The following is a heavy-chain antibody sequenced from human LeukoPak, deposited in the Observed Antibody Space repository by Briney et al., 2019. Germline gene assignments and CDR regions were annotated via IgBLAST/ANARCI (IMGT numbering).Heavy chain of an antibody. CDR1: GFTVSSNY. V-gene: IGHV3-30*02. D-gene: IGHD1-26*01. J-gene: IGHJ4*02. Sequence: GGSLRLSCAASGFTVSSNYMNWVRQAPGKGLEWVAVIWYGGNNQYYTDSVKGRFTISRDNSKNTLYLQMNSLKTEDTAVYYCAKDNGGGYSGLDFWGQGALVTVSS. CDR3: AKDNGGGYSGLDF. CDR2: IWYGGNNQ.